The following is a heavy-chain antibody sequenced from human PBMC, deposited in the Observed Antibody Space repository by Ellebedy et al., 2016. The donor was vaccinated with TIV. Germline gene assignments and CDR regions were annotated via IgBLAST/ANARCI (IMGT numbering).Heavy chain of an antibody. CDR2: ISGTGLST. V-gene: IGHV3-23*01. D-gene: IGHD2-21*02. CDR1: GFTFSRYG. Sequence: GESLKISCAASGFTFSRYGMMWVRQAPGKGLEWVSDISGTGLSTYYADSVKGRFTISRDNSKNTLYLQMNSLRAEDTAVYYCARGVTSKAQFDFWGQGTLVTVSS. CDR3: ARGVTSKAQFDF. J-gene: IGHJ4*02.